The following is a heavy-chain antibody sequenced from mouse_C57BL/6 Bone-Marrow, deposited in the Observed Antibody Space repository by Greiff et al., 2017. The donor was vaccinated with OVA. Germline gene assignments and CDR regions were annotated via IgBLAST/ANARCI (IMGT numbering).Heavy chain of an antibody. J-gene: IGHJ3*01. CDR1: GYTFTSYW. CDR3: AIPDYYGSSPWFAY. V-gene: IGHV1-74*01. Sequence: VQLQQPGAELVKPGASVKVSCKASGYTFTSYWMHWVKQRPGQGLEWIGRIHPSDSDTNYNQKFKGKATLTVDKSSSTAYMQLSSLTSEDSAAYYCAIPDYYGSSPWFAYWGQGTLVTVSA. CDR2: IHPSDSDT. D-gene: IGHD1-1*01.